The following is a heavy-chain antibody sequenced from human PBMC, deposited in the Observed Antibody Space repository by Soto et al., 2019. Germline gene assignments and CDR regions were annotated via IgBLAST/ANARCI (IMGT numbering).Heavy chain of an antibody. V-gene: IGHV4-30-2*01. CDR1: GGTISSGGYS. CDR3: ARVPGS. CDR2: IYHSGST. J-gene: IGHJ5*02. Sequence: SETLSLTCAVSGGTISSGGYSWSWIRQPPGKGLEWIGYIYHSGSTYYNPSLKSRVTISVDRSKNQFSLRLSSVTAADTAVYYCARVPGSWGQGTLVTVSS.